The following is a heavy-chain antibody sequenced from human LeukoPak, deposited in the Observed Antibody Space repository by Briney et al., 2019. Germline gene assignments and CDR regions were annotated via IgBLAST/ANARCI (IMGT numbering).Heavy chain of an antibody. J-gene: IGHJ3*02. CDR1: GFTFSSYA. D-gene: IGHD6-13*01. Sequence: QSGGSLRLSCAASGFTFSSYAMHWVRQAPGKGLEWVAVISYDGSNKYYADSVKGRFTISRDNSKNTLYLQMNSLRAEDTAVYYCASLYGAYSSSWYGDAFDIWGQGTMVTVSS. CDR3: ASLYGAYSSSWYGDAFDI. V-gene: IGHV3-30-3*01. CDR2: ISYDGSNK.